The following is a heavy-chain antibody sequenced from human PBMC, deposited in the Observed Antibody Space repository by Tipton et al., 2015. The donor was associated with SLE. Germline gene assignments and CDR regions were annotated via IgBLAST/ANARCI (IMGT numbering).Heavy chain of an antibody. CDR3: ARGTDL. V-gene: IGHV3-7*01. J-gene: IGHJ2*01. Sequence: SLRLSCAAAGFTFSSYGMSWVRQAPGKGLEWVANIKQDGSEKYYVDSVKGRFTISRDSAKNSLYLHMNSLRAEDTAVYYCARGTDLWGRGTLVTVSS. CDR2: IKQDGSEK. CDR1: GFTFSSYG.